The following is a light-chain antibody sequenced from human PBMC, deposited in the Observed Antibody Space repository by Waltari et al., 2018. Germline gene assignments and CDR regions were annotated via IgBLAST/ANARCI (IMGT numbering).Light chain of an antibody. Sequence: QSALTQPPSASGSPGQSVTISCTGTSSDVGGYNYVSWYQQHPGKAPKLMIYEVSKGPSGFPNGCSGSKSGNAASLTVSGLQAEDEADYYCSSYAGSNNLIFGGGTKLTVL. CDR2: EVS. V-gene: IGLV2-8*01. CDR3: SSYAGSNNLI. CDR1: SSDVGGYNY. J-gene: IGLJ2*01.